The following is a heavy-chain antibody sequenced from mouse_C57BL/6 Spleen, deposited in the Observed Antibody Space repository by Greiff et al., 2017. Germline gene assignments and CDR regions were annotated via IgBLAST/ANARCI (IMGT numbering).Heavy chain of an antibody. D-gene: IGHD1-1*01. CDR3: ARGGTTVLLYWYFDV. J-gene: IGHJ1*03. CDR1: GYTFTDYN. V-gene: IGHV1-22*01. CDR2: INPNNGGT. Sequence: EVQLVESGPELVKPGASVQMSCKASGYTFTDYNMHWVKQSHGKSLEWIGYINPNNGGTSYNQKFNGNATLTVNKSSSTAYMELRSLTSEDSAVYYCARGGTTVLLYWYFDVWGTGTTVTVSS.